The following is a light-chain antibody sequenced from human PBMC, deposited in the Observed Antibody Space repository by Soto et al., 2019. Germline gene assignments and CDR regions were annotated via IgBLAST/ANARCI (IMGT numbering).Light chain of an antibody. CDR1: SGHSRYS. J-gene: IGLJ3*02. CDR3: ETWDSKV. Sequence: QLVLTQSSSASASLGSSVKLTCTLSSGHSRYSIAWHQQQPGKAPRYLMKLEGSGSYNRGGGVPDRFSGSSSGAERYLIISNLQSEDEADYYCETWDSKVFGGGTKVTVL. V-gene: IGLV4-60*03. CDR2: LEGSGSY.